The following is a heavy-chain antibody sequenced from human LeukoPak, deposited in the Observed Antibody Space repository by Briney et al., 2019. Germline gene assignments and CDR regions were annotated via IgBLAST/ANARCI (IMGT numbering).Heavy chain of an antibody. J-gene: IGHJ5*02. CDR1: GGSISSSSYY. V-gene: IGHV4-39*07. CDR3: ARTYSSARKVGFDP. Sequence: MSSETLSLTCTVSGGSISSSSYYWGWIRQPPGKGLEWIGSIYYSGSTYYNPSLKSRVTISVDTSKNQFSLKLSSVTAADTAVYYCARTYSSARKVGFDPWGQGTLVTVSS. CDR2: IYYSGST. D-gene: IGHD6-25*01.